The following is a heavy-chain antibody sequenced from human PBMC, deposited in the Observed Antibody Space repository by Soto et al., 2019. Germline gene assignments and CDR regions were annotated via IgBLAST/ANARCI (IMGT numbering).Heavy chain of an antibody. CDR3: ARGGFAYGYLDF. CDR1: GYTFASSG. D-gene: IGHD5-18*01. J-gene: IGHJ4*02. Sequence: QVHLVQSGAEVKKPGASLKVSCKSSGYTFASSGIVWVRQAPGQGLEWMGWISTYNVDTKYAQKFKGRVTMSTDTSTTTAYMELTSLTSDDTAMYYCARGGFAYGYLDFWGQGTLATVSS. V-gene: IGHV1-18*01. CDR2: ISTYNVDT.